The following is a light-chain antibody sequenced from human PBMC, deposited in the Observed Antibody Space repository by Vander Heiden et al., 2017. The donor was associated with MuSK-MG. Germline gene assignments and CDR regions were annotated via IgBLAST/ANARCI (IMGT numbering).Light chain of an antibody. CDR2: AAS. Sequence: AIQMTQSPSSLSASVGDRVTITCRASQGIRNDLGWYQQKTGKAPKLLIYAASSLQSGVPSRFSGSGSGTDFTLTISSRQPEDFATYYCPQEDNSPWTFGQGTKVEIK. J-gene: IGKJ1*01. CDR3: PQEDNSPWT. CDR1: QGIRND. V-gene: IGKV1-6*01.